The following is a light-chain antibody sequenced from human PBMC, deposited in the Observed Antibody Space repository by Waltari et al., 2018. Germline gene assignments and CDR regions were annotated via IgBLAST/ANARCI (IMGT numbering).Light chain of an antibody. Sequence: QSALTQPASVSGSPGPSIAISCTGTSSAIGYYNHAYWYQQHPGKAPKLIIYEVSNRPSGVSTRFSGSKSGNTASLTISGLQAEDEADYYCNSFTTSATHVFGTGTKVSVL. V-gene: IGLV2-14*01. J-gene: IGLJ1*01. CDR2: EVS. CDR3: NSFTTSATHV. CDR1: SSAIGYYNH.